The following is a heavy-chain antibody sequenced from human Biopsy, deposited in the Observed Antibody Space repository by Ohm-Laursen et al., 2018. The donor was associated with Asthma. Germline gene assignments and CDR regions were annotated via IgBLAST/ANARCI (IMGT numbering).Heavy chain of an antibody. J-gene: IGHJ5*02. CDR1: GYPFIGYH. CDR2: INPNRGAT. D-gene: IGHD6-13*01. V-gene: IGHV1-2*06. CDR3: ARGQKSAGDRWFDP. Sequence: SVKVSCKASGYPFIGYHIHWMRQAPGQGLEWMGRINPNRGATNYAQKFQGRVTMTRDTSISTAYMEVSRLRSDDTAVYYCARGQKSAGDRWFDPWGQGTLVTVSS.